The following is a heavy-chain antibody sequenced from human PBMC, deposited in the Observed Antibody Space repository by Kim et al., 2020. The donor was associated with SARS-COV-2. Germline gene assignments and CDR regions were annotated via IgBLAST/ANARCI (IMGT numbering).Heavy chain of an antibody. CDR1: GFTFRNYF. J-gene: IGHJ4*02. D-gene: IGHD5-18*01. Sequence: GGSLRLSCAASGFTFRNYFMTWVRQAPGKGLKWVSTIGRSGGTYSADSVKGRFTISRDNSKNTLYVQMNSLRAEDTAVYYCVRGGLWGDFDFWGQGTLVTVSS. CDR3: VRGGLWGDFDF. CDR2: IGRSGGT. V-gene: IGHV3-23*01.